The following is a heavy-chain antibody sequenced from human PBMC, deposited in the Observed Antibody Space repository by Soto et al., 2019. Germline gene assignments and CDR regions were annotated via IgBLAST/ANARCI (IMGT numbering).Heavy chain of an antibody. Sequence: TGGSLRLSCAAAGFTFSSYGMHWVRQAPGKGLEWVAVIWYDGSNKYYADSVKGRFTISRDNSKNTLYLQMNSLRAEDTAVYYCARDWSGGCSGGSCYPEQYLYYYYYGMDVWGQGTTVTVSS. J-gene: IGHJ6*02. V-gene: IGHV3-33*01. CDR2: IWYDGSNK. CDR3: ARDWSGGCSGGSCYPEQYLYYYYYGMDV. CDR1: GFTFSSYG. D-gene: IGHD2-15*01.